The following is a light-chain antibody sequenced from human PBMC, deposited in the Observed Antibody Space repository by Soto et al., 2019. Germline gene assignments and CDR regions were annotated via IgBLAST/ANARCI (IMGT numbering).Light chain of an antibody. CDR1: QSVSSSY. CDR3: QQYGSSPGT. Sequence: EIVMTQSPATLSVSPGERATLSCRASQSVSSSYLAWYQQKPGQAPRLLIYGASSRATGIPDRFSGSGSGTDFTLTISRLEPEDFAVYYCQQYGSSPGTFGQGTKGDIK. V-gene: IGKV3-20*01. J-gene: IGKJ1*01. CDR2: GAS.